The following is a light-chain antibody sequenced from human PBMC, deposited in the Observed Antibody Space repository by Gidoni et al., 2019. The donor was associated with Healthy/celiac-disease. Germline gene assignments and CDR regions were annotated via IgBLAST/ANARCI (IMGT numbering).Light chain of an antibody. J-gene: IGKJ3*01. CDR1: QGISSY. CDR2: AAS. V-gene: IGKV1-8*01. CDR3: QQYYSYPFT. Sequence: AIRMTQSPSSFSASPGDRVTITCRASQGISSYLALYQQKPGKAPKLLIYAASTLQRGVPSRFSGSGSGTDFTLTLSCLQSEDFATYYCQQYYSYPFTFGPETKVDIK.